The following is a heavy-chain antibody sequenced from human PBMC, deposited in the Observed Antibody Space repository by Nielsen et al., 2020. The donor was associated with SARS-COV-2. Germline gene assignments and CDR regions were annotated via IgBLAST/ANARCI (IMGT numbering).Heavy chain of an antibody. CDR2: ISYDGSNK. CDR3: ARKLLWGDYYYGMDV. CDR1: GFTFSSYG. Sequence: GESLKISCAASGFTFSSYGMHWVRQAPGKGLEWVAVISYDGSNKYYAGSVKGRFTISRDNSKNTLYLQMNSLRAEDTAVYYCARKLLWGDYYYGMDVWGQGTTVTVSS. D-gene: IGHD2-2*01. J-gene: IGHJ6*02. V-gene: IGHV3-30*03.